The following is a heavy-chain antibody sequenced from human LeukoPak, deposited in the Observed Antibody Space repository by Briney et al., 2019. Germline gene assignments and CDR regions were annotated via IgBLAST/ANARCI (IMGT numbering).Heavy chain of an antibody. Sequence: GGSLRLSCAASRFTLSNYWMSWVAQTPGKGLEWVANIKQYGSEKFYVDSVKGRFTISRDNAKNSLFLQMNSLRAEDTAVYYCARTRFPSCTSASCGDDPFDIWGQGTTVTVS. V-gene: IGHV3-7*01. CDR3: ARTRFPSCTSASCGDDPFDI. J-gene: IGHJ3*02. CDR1: RFTLSNYW. D-gene: IGHD2-2*01. CDR2: IKQYGSEK.